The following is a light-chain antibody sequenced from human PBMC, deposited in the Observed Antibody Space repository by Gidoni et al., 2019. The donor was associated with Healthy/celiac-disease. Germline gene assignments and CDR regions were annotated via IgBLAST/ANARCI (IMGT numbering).Light chain of an antibody. CDR1: QSVSNY. CDR3: QQRSNRPGVT. V-gene: IGKV3-11*01. J-gene: IGKJ3*01. CDR2: DAS. Sequence: EIVLTQSPATLSLSPRERATLSCRASQSVSNYLAWYQQRPGQAPTLLIYDASNRATGIPARFSGSWSGTDFTLTISSLEPEDFAVYYCQQRSNRPGVTFGPGTKVDIK.